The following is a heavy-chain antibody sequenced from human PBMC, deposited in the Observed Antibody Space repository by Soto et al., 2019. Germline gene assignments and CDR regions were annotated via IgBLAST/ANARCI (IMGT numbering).Heavy chain of an antibody. V-gene: IGHV4-59*02. Sequence: SETLSLTCTVSGGSVSNSYWGWIRQPPGKGLEWVAYVYYSGSTNYNPSLGSRVTISVDKSKNQFSLKMTSVTGADTAVYYCARGRSHEWELLVRYFDYSGKGTRVTV. D-gene: IGHD1-26*01. CDR1: GGSVSNSY. J-gene: IGHJ4*02. CDR2: VYYSGST. CDR3: ARGRSHEWELLVRYFDY.